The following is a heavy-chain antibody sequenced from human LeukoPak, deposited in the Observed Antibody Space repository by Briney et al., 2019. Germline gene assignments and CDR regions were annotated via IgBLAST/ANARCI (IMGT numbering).Heavy chain of an antibody. CDR1: GFTFSSYG. CDR2: ISSDGSYK. CDR3: AKGPGYCSSISCRAYDYYYSMDV. Sequence: PGRSLRLSCAASGFTFSSYGIHWVRQAPGKGLEWVAVISSDGSYKYYADSVKGRFTISRDNSKNTLYLQMNSLRAEDTAVYYCAKGPGYCSSISCRAYDYYYSMDVWGQGTTVTVSS. D-gene: IGHD2-2*01. J-gene: IGHJ6*02. V-gene: IGHV3-30*18.